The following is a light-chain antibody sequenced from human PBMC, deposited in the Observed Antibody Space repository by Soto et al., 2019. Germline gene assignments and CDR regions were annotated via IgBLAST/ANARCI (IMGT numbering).Light chain of an antibody. J-gene: IGKJ4*01. CDR1: QDINNY. Sequence: DIQLTQSPSSLSASVGDRVTITCQASQDINNYLNWYQQKPGKAPKLLIFDASSVETGVPSSFSGSGSGTHFTFTISSLEPEDIATYHCQQYEDLPLTFGGGTRVELK. V-gene: IGKV1-33*01. CDR2: DAS. CDR3: QQYEDLPLT.